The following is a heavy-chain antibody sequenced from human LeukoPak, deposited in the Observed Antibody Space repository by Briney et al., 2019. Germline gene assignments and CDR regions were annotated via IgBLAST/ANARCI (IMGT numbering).Heavy chain of an antibody. V-gene: IGHV4-59*01. J-gene: IGHJ4*02. Sequence: PSKTLSLTCTVSDGSISSYYWTWIRQPPGKGLEWIGYIYYSGSTNYNPSLQSRVSISVDTSKNQFSLKLSSVTAADTAVYYCARSTHDFWSGYYGYWGQGTLVTVSS. D-gene: IGHD3-3*01. CDR2: IYYSGST. CDR3: ARSTHDFWSGYYGY. CDR1: DGSISSYY.